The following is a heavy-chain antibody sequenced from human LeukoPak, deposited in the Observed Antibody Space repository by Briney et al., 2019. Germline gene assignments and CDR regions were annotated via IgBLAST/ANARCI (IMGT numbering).Heavy chain of an antibody. V-gene: IGHV4-61*02. J-gene: IGHJ4*02. CDR1: GGSISSDGYC. Sequence: KTSETLSLTCTVSGGSISSDGYCWSWIRQPAGKGLEWIGRIYTSGDTTYNPSLKSRVTISVDTSKNQFSLKLTSVTAAGTAVYYCARFRAPLSVGDCWGQGTLVTVSS. CDR3: ARFRAPLSVGDC. CDR2: IYTSGDT.